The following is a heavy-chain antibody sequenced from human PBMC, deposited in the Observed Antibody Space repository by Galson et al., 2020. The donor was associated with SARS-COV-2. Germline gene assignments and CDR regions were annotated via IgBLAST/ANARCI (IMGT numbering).Heavy chain of an antibody. V-gene: IGHV3-23*01. D-gene: IGHD6-13*01. CDR1: GFSFSDYA. Sequence: GGSLRLSCAASGFSFSDYAMSWVRQAPGKGLEWVSAISGGGGTKFYAASVKGRFTVSRDNSKNTVFLQMSSLRADDTAVYYCAKPPRPAAGSRVNYYYYYYGMAVWGQGTTVTVSS. CDR3: AKPPRPAAGSRVNYYYYYYGMAV. J-gene: IGHJ6*02. CDR2: ISGGGGTK.